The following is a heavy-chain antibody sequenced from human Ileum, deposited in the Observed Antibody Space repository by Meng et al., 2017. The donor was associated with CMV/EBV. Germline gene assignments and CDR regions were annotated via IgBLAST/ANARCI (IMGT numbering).Heavy chain of an antibody. D-gene: IGHD1-26*01. CDR2: INPDGTTT. Sequence: GESLKISCAASGFTFDIYWMHWVRQAPGKGLVWVSRINPDGTTTNYADSVKGRFTISRDNAKNTLYLQMSGLRVEDTAIYYCARDRLEGGYSGPGYWGQGTLVTVSS. J-gene: IGHJ4*02. V-gene: IGHV3-74*01. CDR1: GFTFDIYW. CDR3: ARDRLEGGYSGPGY.